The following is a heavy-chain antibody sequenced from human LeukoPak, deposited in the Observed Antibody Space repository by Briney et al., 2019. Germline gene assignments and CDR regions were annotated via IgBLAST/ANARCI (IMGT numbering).Heavy chain of an antibody. D-gene: IGHD3-22*01. CDR3: ARAAGFSDSGGYYSGFDP. Sequence: SETLSLTCTVSGGSLSSYYWTWIRQPAGKGLEWIGRIYFSGSTSYNPSLKNRVTMSVDTSNNQFSLTLTSVTAADTAVYYCARAAGFSDSGGYYSGFDPWGQGTLVTGSS. J-gene: IGHJ5*02. CDR1: GGSLSSYY. V-gene: IGHV4-4*07. CDR2: IYFSGST.